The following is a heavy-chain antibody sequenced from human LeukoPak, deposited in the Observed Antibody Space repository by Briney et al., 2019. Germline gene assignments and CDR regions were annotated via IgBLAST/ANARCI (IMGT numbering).Heavy chain of an antibody. J-gene: IGHJ4*02. CDR1: GGSFSGYY. CDR3: ARVGGGYNTYFDY. V-gene: IGHV4-59*01. CDR2: IYYSGST. D-gene: IGHD5-24*01. Sequence: SETLSLTCAVYGGSFSGYYWSWIRQPPEKGLEWIGYIYYSGSTNYNPSLKSRVTISVDTSKNQFSLKLSSVTAADTAVYYCARVGGGYNTYFDYWGQGTLVTVSS.